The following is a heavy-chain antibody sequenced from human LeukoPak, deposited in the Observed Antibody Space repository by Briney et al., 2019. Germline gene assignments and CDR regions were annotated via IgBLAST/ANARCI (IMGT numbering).Heavy chain of an antibody. Sequence: PSETLSLTRAVYGGSFSGYYWSWTRHPPGKGLEWIGEINHSGSTNYNPPLKSRVTISVDTSKNQFSLKLSSVPAAATAAYYCARLAYDILTGCQGQYYYYGMDVWGQGTTVTVSS. CDR1: GGSFSGYY. D-gene: IGHD3-9*01. V-gene: IGHV4-34*01. CDR2: INHSGST. CDR3: ARLAYDILTGCQGQYYYYGMDV. J-gene: IGHJ6*02.